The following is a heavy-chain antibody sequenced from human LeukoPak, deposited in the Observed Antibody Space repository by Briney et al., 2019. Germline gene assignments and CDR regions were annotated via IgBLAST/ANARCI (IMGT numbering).Heavy chain of an antibody. J-gene: IGHJ5*02. CDR1: GGSFSGYY. Sequence: SETLSLTCAVYGGSFSGYYWSWIRQPPGKGLEWIGEINHSGSTNYNPSLKSRVTISVDTSKNQFSLKLSSVAAADTAVYYCARGLSLSTHQTRMFDPWGQGTLVTVSS. V-gene: IGHV4-34*01. D-gene: IGHD3-3*02. CDR3: ARGLSLSTHQTRMFDP. CDR2: INHSGST.